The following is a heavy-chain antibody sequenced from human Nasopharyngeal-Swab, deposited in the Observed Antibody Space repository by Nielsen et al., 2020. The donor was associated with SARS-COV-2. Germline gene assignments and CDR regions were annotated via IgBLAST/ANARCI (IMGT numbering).Heavy chain of an antibody. D-gene: IGHD3-22*01. Sequence: ASVKVSCKASGYTFTSYGISWVRQAPGQGLEWMGWISAYNGNTNYAQKLQGRVTMTTDTSTSTAYMELRSLRPDDTAVYHCAREPYYDSSGYYYSDAFDIWGQGTMVTVSS. CDR1: GYTFTSYG. J-gene: IGHJ3*02. V-gene: IGHV1-18*01. CDR2: ISAYNGNT. CDR3: AREPYYDSSGYYYSDAFDI.